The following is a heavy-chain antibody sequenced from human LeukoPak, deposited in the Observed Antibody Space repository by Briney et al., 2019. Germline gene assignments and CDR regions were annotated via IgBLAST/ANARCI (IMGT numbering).Heavy chain of an antibody. CDR2: INPNGGST. CDR1: GCTFTNYY. J-gene: IGHJ4*02. D-gene: IGHD1-26*01. V-gene: IGHV1-46*01. CDR3: ARGCSGSFRSGGCY. Sequence: GASVKVSCKASGCTFTNYYVHWVRQAPGQGLEWMGLINPNGGSTNCAQKFQGRVTMTRDTSTSTVYMELSSLRSEDTAVYYCARGCSGSFRSGGCYWGQGTLVTVSS.